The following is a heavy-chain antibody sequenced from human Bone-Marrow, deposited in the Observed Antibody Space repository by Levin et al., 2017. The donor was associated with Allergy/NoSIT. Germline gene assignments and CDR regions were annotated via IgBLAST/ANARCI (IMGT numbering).Heavy chain of an antibody. J-gene: IGHJ6*02. CDR2: ISSSSSYI. V-gene: IGHV3-21*01. Sequence: GGSLRLSCAASGFTFSSYSMNWVRQAPGKGLEWVSSISSSSSYIYYADSVKGRFTISRDNAKNSLYLQMNSLRAEDTAVYYCARAGSGYYSDGMDVWVQGTTVTVSS. CDR1: GFTFSSYS. D-gene: IGHD3-22*01. CDR3: ARAGSGYYSDGMDV.